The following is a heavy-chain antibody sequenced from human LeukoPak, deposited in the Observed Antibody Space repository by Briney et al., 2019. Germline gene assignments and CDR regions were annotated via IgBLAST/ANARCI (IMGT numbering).Heavy chain of an antibody. J-gene: IGHJ4*02. CDR2: IYYSGST. CDR1: GGSISSYY. CDR3: AGYDSSGYGYY. Sequence: SETLSLTCTVSGGSISSYYWSWIRQPPGKGLEWIGYIYYSGSTNYNPSLKSRVTISVDTSKNQFSLKLSSVTAADTAMYYCAGYDSSGYGYYRGQGTLVTVSS. V-gene: IGHV4-59*01. D-gene: IGHD3-22*01.